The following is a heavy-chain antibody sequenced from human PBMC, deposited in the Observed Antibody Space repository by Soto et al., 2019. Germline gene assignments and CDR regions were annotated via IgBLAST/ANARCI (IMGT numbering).Heavy chain of an antibody. CDR1: GFTFSSYA. J-gene: IGHJ4*02. V-gene: IGHV3-23*01. CDR3: AKCSFGGSYYFPFDY. D-gene: IGHD1-26*01. Sequence: GVSLRLSCAASGFTFSSYAMSWVRQAPGKGLEWVSSISGSGTNTYYADSVRGRFTISSDNSKNTLYLQMNSLRVEDTAVYYCAKCSFGGSYYFPFDYWGQGTLVTVSS. CDR2: ISGSGTNT.